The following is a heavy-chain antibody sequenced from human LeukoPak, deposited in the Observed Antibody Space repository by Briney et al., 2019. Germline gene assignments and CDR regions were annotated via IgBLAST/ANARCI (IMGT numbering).Heavy chain of an antibody. CDR2: ISRGGNSI. CDR3: ARDENYGVPGYFDL. CDR1: GFTFSDYY. D-gene: IGHD4-17*01. V-gene: IGHV3-11*04. Sequence: GGSLRLSCAASGFTFSDYYMNWLRQAPGKGLEWVSSISRGGNSIYDADSVKGRFTISRDNAKNSLYLQMNSLRAEDTAVYYCARDENYGVPGYFDLWGRGTLVTVSS. J-gene: IGHJ2*01.